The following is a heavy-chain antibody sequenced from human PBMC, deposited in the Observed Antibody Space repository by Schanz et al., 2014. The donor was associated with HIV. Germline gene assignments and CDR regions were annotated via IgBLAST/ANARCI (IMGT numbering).Heavy chain of an antibody. Sequence: EVQLVESGGGLVQPGESLRLSCAVSGFRFSSHAMTWVRQAPGKGLEWVSGISISGETTYYADSVKGRFTISRDNSKNTLYLQMNSLRVEDTAVYYCANLVVAATDDAFDIWGQGTMVTVSS. D-gene: IGHD2-15*01. CDR1: GFRFSSHA. J-gene: IGHJ3*02. V-gene: IGHV3-23*04. CDR3: ANLVVAATDDAFDI. CDR2: ISISGETT.